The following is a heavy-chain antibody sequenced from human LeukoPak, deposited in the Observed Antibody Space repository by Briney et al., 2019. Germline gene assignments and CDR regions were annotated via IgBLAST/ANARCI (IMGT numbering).Heavy chain of an antibody. CDR3: AKGRSSYSGLDH. CDR1: GFAFSSYV. J-gene: IGHJ4*02. CDR2: ISGNDGST. D-gene: IGHD2-15*01. Sequence: GESLRLSCAASGFAFSSYVMNWVRQAPGKGLEWVSGISGNDGSTYYADTVKGRFTISRDNSRSTLYLQMNTLRAEDTAVYYCAKGRSSYSGLDHWGQGTLVTVSS. V-gene: IGHV3-23*01.